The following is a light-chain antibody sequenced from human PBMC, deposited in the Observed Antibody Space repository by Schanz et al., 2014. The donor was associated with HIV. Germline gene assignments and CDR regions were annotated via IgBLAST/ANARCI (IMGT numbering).Light chain of an antibody. V-gene: IGKV3-11*01. CDR1: QSVSSS. Sequence: EIVMTQSPATLSVSLGERATLSCRASQSVSSSLAWYQQKLGQAPRLLIYEASNRATGIPARFSGSGSGTDFTLTISSLEPEDFAVYYCQQSDSWPLTFGGGTKMEIK. CDR2: EAS. CDR3: QQSDSWPLT. J-gene: IGKJ4*01.